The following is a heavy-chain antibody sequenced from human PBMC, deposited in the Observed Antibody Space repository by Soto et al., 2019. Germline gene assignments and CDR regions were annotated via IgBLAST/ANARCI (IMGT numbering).Heavy chain of an antibody. D-gene: IGHD1-7*01. J-gene: IGHJ4*02. Sequence: KTWETLSLTCAVSGASFTSNDWWTWVRQPPGRGLEWIGEIYRTGSTNYNPSLKSRVTISLDKSENQFSLKVTSLTAADTAVYYCASRDPGTSVDYWGQGTLVTVSS. V-gene: IGHV4-4*02. CDR3: ASRDPGTSVDY. CDR2: IYRTGST. CDR1: GASFTSNDW.